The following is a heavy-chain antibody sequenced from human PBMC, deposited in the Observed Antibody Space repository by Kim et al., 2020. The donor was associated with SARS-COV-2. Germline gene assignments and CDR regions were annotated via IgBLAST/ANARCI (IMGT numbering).Heavy chain of an antibody. CDR2: IWYDGSNK. CDR1: GFTFSSYG. J-gene: IGHJ5*02. D-gene: IGHD4-17*01. Sequence: GGSLRLSCAASGFTFSSYGMHWVRQAPGKGLEWVAVIWYDGSNKYYADSVKGRFTISRDNSKNTLYLQMNSLRAEDTAVYYCAKVNYGGDSTTYWFDPWGQGTLVTVSS. CDR3: AKVNYGGDSTTYWFDP. V-gene: IGHV3-33*06.